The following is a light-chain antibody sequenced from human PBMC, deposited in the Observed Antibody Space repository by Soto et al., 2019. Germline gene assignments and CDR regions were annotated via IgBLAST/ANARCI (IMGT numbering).Light chain of an antibody. CDR1: QSVGRN. CDR3: QQYGSSLFT. CDR2: AAS. Sequence: EIVMTQSPATLSVSPGERATLSCRASQSVGRNLAWYQQKAGQGPRLLIYAASTRATGIPARFSGSGSGTEFTLTISSLQSEDFAVYYCQQYGSSLFTFGPGTKVDFK. V-gene: IGKV3-15*01. J-gene: IGKJ3*01.